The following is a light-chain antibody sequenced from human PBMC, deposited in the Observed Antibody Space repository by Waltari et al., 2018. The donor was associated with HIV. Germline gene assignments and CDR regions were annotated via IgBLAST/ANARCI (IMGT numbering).Light chain of an antibody. CDR3: SSYTSHGTLWV. J-gene: IGLJ3*02. Sequence: QSALTQPASVSGSPGQSLTISCTGTRHDIGHYKYVPWYQQHPGKAPKLIISEVNNRPSGVSDRFSGSKSGNTASLTISGLQSEDEADYYCSSYTSHGTLWVFGGGTKMTVL. V-gene: IGLV2-14*01. CDR1: RHDIGHYKY. CDR2: EVN.